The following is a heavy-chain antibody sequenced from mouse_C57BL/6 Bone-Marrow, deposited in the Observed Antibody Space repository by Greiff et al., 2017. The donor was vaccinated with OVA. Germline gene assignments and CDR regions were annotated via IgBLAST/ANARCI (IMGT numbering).Heavy chain of an antibody. Sequence: EVHLVESGGGLVQPKGSLKLSCAASGFSFNTYAMNWVRQAPGKGLEWVARIRSKSNNYATYYADSVKDRFTISRDDSESMLYLQMNNLKTEDTAMYYCVPETVAMDYWGQGTSVTVSS. V-gene: IGHV10-1*01. CDR3: VPETVAMDY. J-gene: IGHJ4*01. CDR2: IRSKSNNYAT. D-gene: IGHD3-2*01. CDR1: GFSFNTYA.